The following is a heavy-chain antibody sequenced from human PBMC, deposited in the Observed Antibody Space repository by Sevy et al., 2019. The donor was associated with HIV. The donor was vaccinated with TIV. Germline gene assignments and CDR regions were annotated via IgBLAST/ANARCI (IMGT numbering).Heavy chain of an antibody. Sequence: GGFLRLSCSASGFNVRSFSMRWVRQAPGKGLEWVAAILYNVRTEEYADSVRGRFTISRDNSKNTVNLEMNSLRVEDTALYFCARDSARVIVPTAGFDSWGQGVLVTVSS. CDR2: ILYNVRTE. CDR1: GFNVRSFS. J-gene: IGHJ5*01. V-gene: IGHV3-33*01. D-gene: IGHD2-21*01. CDR3: ARDSARVIVPTAGFDS.